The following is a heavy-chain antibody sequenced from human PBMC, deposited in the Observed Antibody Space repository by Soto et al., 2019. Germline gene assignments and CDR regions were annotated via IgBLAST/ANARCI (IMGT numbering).Heavy chain of an antibody. J-gene: IGHJ5*02. CDR3: AREGALKPFSS. V-gene: IGHV3-21*01. CDR1: GFTFSDYN. Sequence: GGSLRLSCAASGFTFSDYNMNWVRQAPGKGLEWVSHISGTSVYIHYADSVKGRFTISRDNAKNSVYLQMDSLRVEDTAVYYCAREGALKPFSSWGQGALVTVSS. CDR2: ISGTSVYI.